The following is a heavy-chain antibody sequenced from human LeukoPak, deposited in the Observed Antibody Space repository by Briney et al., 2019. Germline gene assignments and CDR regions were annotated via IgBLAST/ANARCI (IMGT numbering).Heavy chain of an antibody. J-gene: IGHJ4*02. Sequence: GGSLRLSCAASGFTFSSYAMHWVRQAPGKGLEWVAVISYDGSNKYYADSVKGRFTISRDNSKNTLYLQMNSLRAEDTAVYYCATLGASHYWGQGTLVTVSS. CDR3: ATLGASHY. CDR1: GFTFSSYA. CDR2: ISYDGSNK. D-gene: IGHD1-26*01. V-gene: IGHV3-30-3*01.